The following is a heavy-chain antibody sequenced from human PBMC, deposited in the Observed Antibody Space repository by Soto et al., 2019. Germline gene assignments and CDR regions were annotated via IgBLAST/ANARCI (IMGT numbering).Heavy chain of an antibody. D-gene: IGHD3-22*01. CDR2: IASSSSSI. J-gene: IGHJ6*02. Sequence: LRLSCAASGFTLSDNGMSWVRQAPGKGLEWVSYIASSSSSIYYADSVKGRFTISRDNAKNSLFLHMNSLRDEDTAVYYCARISAYGYYYGIDVWGQGTTVTVSS. CDR1: GFTLSDNG. CDR3: ARISAYGYYYGIDV. V-gene: IGHV3-48*02.